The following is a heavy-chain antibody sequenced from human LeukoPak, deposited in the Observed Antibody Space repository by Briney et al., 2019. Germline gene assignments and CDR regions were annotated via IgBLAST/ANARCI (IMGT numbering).Heavy chain of an antibody. J-gene: IGHJ4*02. D-gene: IGHD3-16*01. CDR2: IYSSGST. Sequence: SETLSLTCSVSGDSISSLYWSWVRQPAGEGLEWIGRIYSSGSTNYNPSLKSRVIMSVDTSKNQFSLKLSSVTAADTAVYYCARVGRKYCYDGACFNPLDYWGQGILVTVSS. CDR3: ARVGRKYCYDGACFNPLDY. CDR1: GDSISSLY. V-gene: IGHV4-4*07.